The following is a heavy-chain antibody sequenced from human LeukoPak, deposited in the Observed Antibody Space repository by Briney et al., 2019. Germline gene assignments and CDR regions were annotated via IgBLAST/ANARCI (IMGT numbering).Heavy chain of an antibody. Sequence: SETLSLTCTVSGGSISSYYWSWIRQPAGKGLEWIGRIFTSGSTNYNPSLKSRVTISVDTSKNQFSLKLRFVTAADTAVYYCARVRCSGGSCPYYYYYYMDVWGKGTTVTVSS. J-gene: IGHJ6*03. D-gene: IGHD2-15*01. CDR3: ARVRCSGGSCPYYYYYYMDV. CDR2: IFTSGST. V-gene: IGHV4-4*07. CDR1: GGSISSYY.